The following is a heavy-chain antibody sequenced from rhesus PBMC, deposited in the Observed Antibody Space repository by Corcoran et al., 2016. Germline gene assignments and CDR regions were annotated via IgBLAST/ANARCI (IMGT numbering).Heavy chain of an antibody. Sequence: EVQLLESGGGLAKPGGSLRLSCSASGSTFSDYYLDWVRQAPGKGLEWVSRISNGGGSTWYADSVKGRLTISRENAKNTLYFQMNSLRAEDTAVYYCAREKDYFDYWGQGVLVTVSS. J-gene: IGHJ4*01. V-gene: IGHV3-178*01. CDR2: ISNGGGST. CDR3: AREKDYFDY. CDR1: GSTFSDYY.